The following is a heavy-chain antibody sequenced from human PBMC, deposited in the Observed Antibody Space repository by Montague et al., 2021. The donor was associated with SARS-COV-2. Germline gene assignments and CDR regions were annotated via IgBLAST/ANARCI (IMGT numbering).Heavy chain of an antibody. CDR2: INHGGST. CDR1: GTSFSGYY. V-gene: IGHV4-34*01. D-gene: IGHD3-10*01. CDR3: ARLRDGVVPSPILGVGPYYSYYYMDV. Sequence: SETLSLTCAVHGTSFSGYYWNWIRQPPGKGLEWIGEINHGGSTKYSPSPKSRLTISADTSKNQFSLKLTSVAAADTAVYYCARLRDGVVPSPILGVGPYYSYYYMDVWGRGTTVTVPS. J-gene: IGHJ6*03.